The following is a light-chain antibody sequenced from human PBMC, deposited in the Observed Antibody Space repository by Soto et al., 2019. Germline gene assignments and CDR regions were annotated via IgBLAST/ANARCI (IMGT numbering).Light chain of an antibody. CDR3: AAWDDSLNGPV. Sequence: QPVLTQPHSASGTPGQRVTISCSGGSSNIGSNTVNWYQHLPGTAPKLLIYSNNQRPSGVPDRFSGSMSGTSASLAISGLQSEDEADYYCAAWDDSLNGPVFGGGTKLTVL. J-gene: IGLJ2*01. V-gene: IGLV1-44*01. CDR1: SSNIGSNT. CDR2: SNN.